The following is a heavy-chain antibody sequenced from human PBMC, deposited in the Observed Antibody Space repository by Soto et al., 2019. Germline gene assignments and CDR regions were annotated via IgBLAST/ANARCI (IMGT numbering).Heavy chain of an antibody. J-gene: IGHJ4*02. CDR2: ISKSDYT. CDR3: AREDSIIIPAVSDF. Sequence: VGSLRLSSTASGFAFNNYGINWVRQAPGKGLEWVSSISKSDYTYYSDSVKGRFAISRDNAKSSVSLQMNTLRVEDTAVYYCAREDSIIIPAVSDFWGQGTLVTVSS. D-gene: IGHD2-2*01. CDR1: GFAFNNYG. V-gene: IGHV3-21*01.